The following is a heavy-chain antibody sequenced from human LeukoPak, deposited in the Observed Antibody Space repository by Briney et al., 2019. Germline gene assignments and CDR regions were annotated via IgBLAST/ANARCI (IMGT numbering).Heavy chain of an antibody. J-gene: IGHJ4*02. CDR3: ARDWMGSTRLAGDY. CDR2: TSSDGSKT. CDR1: GFIFSNYA. Sequence: GGSLRLSCAASGFIFSNYAMHWVRQAPGKGLEWVALTSSDGSKTYHADSVKGRFTISRDNSKNTVYLQMNSLRAEDTAVYYCARDWMGSTRLAGDYWGQGTLVTVSS. D-gene: IGHD2/OR15-2a*01. V-gene: IGHV3-30*07.